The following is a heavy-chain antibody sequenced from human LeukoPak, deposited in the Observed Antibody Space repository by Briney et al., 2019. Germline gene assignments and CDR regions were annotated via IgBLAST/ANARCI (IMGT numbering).Heavy chain of an antibody. CDR2: IYYSGTS. D-gene: IGHD2-15*01. CDR1: GGSISSYY. J-gene: IGHJ5*02. CDR3: ARDRGYCSGGSCYSIDWFDP. V-gene: IGHV4-59*01. Sequence: SETLSLTCSVSGGSISSYYWNWIRQPPGKGLEWIGYIYYSGTSNYNPSLKSRVTISVGTSKNQFSLELSSVTAADTAVYYCARDRGYCSGGSCYSIDWFDPWGQGTLVTVSS.